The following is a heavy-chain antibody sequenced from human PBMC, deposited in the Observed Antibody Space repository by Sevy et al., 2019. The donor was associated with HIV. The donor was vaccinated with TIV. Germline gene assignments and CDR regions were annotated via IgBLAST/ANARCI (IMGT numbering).Heavy chain of an antibody. CDR2: ISYDGSNK. J-gene: IGHJ6*03. CDR3: AKFSGAGDYYYYYMDV. V-gene: IGHV3-30*18. Sequence: GGSLRLSCAASGFTFSSYGMHWVRQAPGKGLEWVAVISYDGSNKYYADSVKGRFTISRDNSKNTLYLQMNSLRAEDTAEYYCAKFSGAGDYYYYYMDVWGKGTTVTVSS. D-gene: IGHD3-10*01. CDR1: GFTFSSYG.